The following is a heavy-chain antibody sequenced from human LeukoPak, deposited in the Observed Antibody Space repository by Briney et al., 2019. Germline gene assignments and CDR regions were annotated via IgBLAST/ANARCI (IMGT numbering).Heavy chain of an antibody. Sequence: PGGSLRLSCAASGFTFSSYAMHWVRQAPGKGLEWVAVISYDRSNKYYADSVKGRFTISRDNSKNTLYLQMNSLRAEDTAVYYCAKARYGSGSYLNWFDPWGQGTLVTVSS. V-gene: IGHV3-30*04. J-gene: IGHJ5*02. D-gene: IGHD3-10*01. CDR3: AKARYGSGSYLNWFDP. CDR1: GFTFSSYA. CDR2: ISYDRSNK.